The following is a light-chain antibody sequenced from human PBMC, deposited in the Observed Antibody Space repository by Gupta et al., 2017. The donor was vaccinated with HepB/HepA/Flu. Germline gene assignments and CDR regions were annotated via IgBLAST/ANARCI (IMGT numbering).Light chain of an antibody. J-gene: IGLJ3*02. CDR3: ATWDDSLNGVV. CDR1: GSNIGSNT. CDR2: SNN. V-gene: IGLV1-44*01. Sequence: QSVLTQAPSASGTPGQRVTISCSGSGSNIGSNTVNWYQQLPGTAPKLLIYSNNQRPSGVPDRFSGSKSDTSASLAISGLQSEDEADYYCATWDDSLNGVVFGGGTKLTVI.